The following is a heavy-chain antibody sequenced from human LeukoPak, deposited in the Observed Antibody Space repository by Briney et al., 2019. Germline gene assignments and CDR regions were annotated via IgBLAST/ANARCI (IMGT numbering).Heavy chain of an antibody. D-gene: IGHD2-15*01. J-gene: IGHJ4*02. V-gene: IGHV1-46*01. CDR1: GYTLTNYY. CDR3: ARNAASGLGY. CDR2: INPAGGST. Sequence: ASVKVSCKASGYTLTNYYLHWVRQAPGQGLEWMGFINPAGGSTSYAQKFQGRVTMTRATSTSTVYMELSSLRCDDTAVYYCARNAASGLGYWGQGTLVTVSS.